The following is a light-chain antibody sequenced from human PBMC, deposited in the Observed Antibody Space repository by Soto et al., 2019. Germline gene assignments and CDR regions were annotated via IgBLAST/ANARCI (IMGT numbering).Light chain of an antibody. Sequence: IQLTQFPAAPSASVGDSVTTTSRASQGISSYLAWYQQKPGKASKLLIYAASSLQSGIPSRFSGSGSGTEFTLTISSLQPDDFATYYCQHYKIYSPWTFGQGTKVDTK. CDR3: QHYKIYSPWT. J-gene: IGKJ1*01. V-gene: IGKV1-9*01. CDR1: QGISSY. CDR2: AAS.